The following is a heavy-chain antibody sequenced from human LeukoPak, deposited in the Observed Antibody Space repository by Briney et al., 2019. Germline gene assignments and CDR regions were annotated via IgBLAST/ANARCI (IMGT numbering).Heavy chain of an antibody. Sequence: PGRPLRLSCAASGFTFVNYGFHWVRQAPMKALEWVAFISYNGHQKYGDPVKGRFTISRDNSKSTLYLQMNGLRPEDTAVYYCARDPLDISRWANAFDIWGQGTIVTVSS. CDR3: ARDPLDISRWANAFDI. CDR2: ISYNGHQ. V-gene: IGHV3-30-3*01. CDR1: GFTFVNYG. J-gene: IGHJ3*02. D-gene: IGHD2-2*03.